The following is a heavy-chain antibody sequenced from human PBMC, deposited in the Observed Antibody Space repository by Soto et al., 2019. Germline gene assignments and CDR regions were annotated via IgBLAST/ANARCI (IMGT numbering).Heavy chain of an antibody. Sequence: EVQLVESGGGLVQPGRSLRLSCAASGFTFDDYAMHWVRQAPGKGLEWVSGISWNSGSIGYADSVKGRFTISRDNAKNSLYLQRNSLRAEDTALYYCAKDGGPTTFGEVVVGGSFDYWGQGTLVTVSS. D-gene: IGHD3-16*02. CDR2: ISWNSGSI. CDR3: AKDGGPTTFGEVVVGGSFDY. J-gene: IGHJ4*02. V-gene: IGHV3-9*01. CDR1: GFTFDDYA.